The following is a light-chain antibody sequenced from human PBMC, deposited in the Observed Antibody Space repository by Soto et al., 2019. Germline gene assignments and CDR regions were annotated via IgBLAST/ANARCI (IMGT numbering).Light chain of an antibody. Sequence: IGLTLFPDSLAVSLGERATINWKRRLRVFYSANKKFLVSWDQQNAGQPPKLLNCGASTRESGVPDRFSGSGSGTDFTLTISSLQAEDVAVYCCQQYYSTPKTFGQGTKVDIK. V-gene: IGKV4-1*01. CDR3: QQYYSTPKT. J-gene: IGKJ1*01. CDR2: GAS. CDR1: LRVFYSANKKFL.